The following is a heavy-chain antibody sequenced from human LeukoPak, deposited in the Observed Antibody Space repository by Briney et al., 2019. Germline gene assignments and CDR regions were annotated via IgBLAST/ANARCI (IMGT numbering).Heavy chain of an antibody. J-gene: IGHJ4*02. CDR2: ISSSGSTI. CDR1: GLSINDYY. CDR3: ARPLIGTRDN. Sequence: GGSLRLSYEVSGLSINDYYMSWIRQAPGKGLEWVSYISSSGSTIYYADTVKGSFIVSRDNTKNSLFLQMNSLRAEDKAVYNCARPLIGTRDNWGQGTLVTVSS. V-gene: IGHV3-11*01. D-gene: IGHD2-21*01.